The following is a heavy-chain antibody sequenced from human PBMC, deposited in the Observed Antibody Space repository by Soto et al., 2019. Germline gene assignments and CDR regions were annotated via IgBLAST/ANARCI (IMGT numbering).Heavy chain of an antibody. CDR3: ARPAVVTDYYYYYYGMDV. D-gene: IGHD2-15*01. V-gene: IGHV4-39*01. CDR2: IYYSGST. J-gene: IGHJ6*02. CDR1: GGSISSSSYY. Sequence: PSETLSLTCAVSGGSISSSSYYWGWMRQPPGKGLEWIGSIYYSGSTYYNPSLKSRVTISVDTSKNQFSLKLSSVTAADTAVYYCARPAVVTDYYYYYYGMDVWGQGTTVTVSS.